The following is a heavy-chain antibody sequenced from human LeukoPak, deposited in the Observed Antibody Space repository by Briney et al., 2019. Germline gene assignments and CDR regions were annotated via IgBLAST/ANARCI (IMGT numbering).Heavy chain of an antibody. V-gene: IGHV3-23*01. CDR2: ISGSGGST. Sequence: PGGSLRLSCAASGFTFSSYAMSWVRQAPGKGLEWVSAISGSGGSTYYADSVKGRFTISRDNSKNTLYLQMNSLRAEDTAVYYCARTVGATYYHYGMDVWGQGTTVTVSS. D-gene: IGHD1-26*01. J-gene: IGHJ6*02. CDR3: ARTVGATYYHYGMDV. CDR1: GFTFSSYA.